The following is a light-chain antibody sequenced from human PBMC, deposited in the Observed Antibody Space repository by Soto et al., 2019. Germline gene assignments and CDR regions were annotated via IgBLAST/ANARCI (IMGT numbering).Light chain of an antibody. Sequence: DIKMTQSPSTLSASVGDRVTITCRASQSISSWLAWYQQKPGKAPKLLIYDASSLESGVPSRFSGSGSGTEFTLTISSLQPDDFATYYCQQYNSYPRTFGPGTKVDIK. J-gene: IGKJ3*01. CDR2: DAS. V-gene: IGKV1-5*01. CDR3: QQYNSYPRT. CDR1: QSISSW.